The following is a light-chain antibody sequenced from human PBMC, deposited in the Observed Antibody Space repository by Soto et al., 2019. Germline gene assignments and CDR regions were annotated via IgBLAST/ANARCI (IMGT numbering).Light chain of an antibody. CDR3: QQYNSSPYT. CDR1: QRFSTW. Sequence: DIQMTQSPSTLSASVGDRVTITCRASQRFSTWLAWYQQKPGKAPRLLIYDASSLESGVPSRFSGRGSGTEFTLTISGLQPDDFATYYCQQYNSSPYTFGQGTKLEIK. J-gene: IGKJ2*01. CDR2: DAS. V-gene: IGKV1-5*01.